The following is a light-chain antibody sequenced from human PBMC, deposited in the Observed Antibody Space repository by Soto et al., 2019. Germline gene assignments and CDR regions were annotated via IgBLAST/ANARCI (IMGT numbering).Light chain of an antibody. J-gene: IGLJ2*01. CDR1: SGHSSYA. CDR2: LNSDDSH. V-gene: IGLV4-69*01. CDR3: QTWGTGNVV. Sequence: QSVLTQSPSASASLGASVKLTCTLSSGHSSYAIAWHQQQPEKGPRYLMKLNSDDSHSKGDGIPDRFSGSSSGAERYLTISSLQSEDEADYYCQTWGTGNVVFGGGTKLTVL.